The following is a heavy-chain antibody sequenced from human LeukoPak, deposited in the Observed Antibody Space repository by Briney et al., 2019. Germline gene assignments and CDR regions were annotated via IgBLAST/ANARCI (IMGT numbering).Heavy chain of an antibody. CDR3: PKDLPLYCEANSAYFDS. J-gene: IGHJ5*01. V-gene: IGHV3-23*01. CDR1: GFTFSSYA. Sequence: GGSLRLSCAASGFTFSSYAMSWVRQAPGKGLEWVSAISGSGGSTYYADSVKGRFTISRDNSKNTLYLQMNSLRAEDTAVYYCPKDLPLYCEANSAYFDSWARDPWSPSP. D-gene: IGHD3-22*01. CDR2: ISGSGGST.